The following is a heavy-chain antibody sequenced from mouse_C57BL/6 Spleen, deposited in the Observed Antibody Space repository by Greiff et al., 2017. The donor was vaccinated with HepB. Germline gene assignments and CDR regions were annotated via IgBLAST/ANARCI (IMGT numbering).Heavy chain of an antibody. D-gene: IGHD2-13*01. CDR2: IWRGGST. J-gene: IGHJ2*01. Sequence: VMLVESGPGLVQPSQSLSITCTVSGFSLTSYGVHWVRQSPGKGLEWLGVIWRGGSTDYNAAFMSRLSITKDNSKSQVFFKMNSLQADDTAIYYCAKNLGDVHYFDYWGQGTTLTVSS. V-gene: IGHV2-5*01. CDR1: GFSLTSYG. CDR3: AKNLGDVHYFDY.